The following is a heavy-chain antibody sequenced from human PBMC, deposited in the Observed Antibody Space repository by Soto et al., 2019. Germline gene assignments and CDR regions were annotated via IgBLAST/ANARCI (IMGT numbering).Heavy chain of an antibody. Sequence: ASVKVSCKASGYTFTSYGISWVRQAPGQGLEWMGWISAYNGNTNYAQKLQGRVTMTTDTSTSTAYMELRSLRSDDTAVYYCARDRYYYDSSGYPKYFQHWGQGTLVTVSS. CDR3: ARDRYYYDSSGYPKYFQH. V-gene: IGHV1-18*01. D-gene: IGHD3-22*01. CDR2: ISAYNGNT. J-gene: IGHJ1*01. CDR1: GYTFTSYG.